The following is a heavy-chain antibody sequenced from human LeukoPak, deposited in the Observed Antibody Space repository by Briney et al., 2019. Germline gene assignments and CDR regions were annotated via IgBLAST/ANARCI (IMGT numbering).Heavy chain of an antibody. Sequence: GGSLRLSCAASGFTFDDYGMSWVRHAPGKGLEWVSGINWSGGSTAYADSEKGRFTISRDNAKNSLYLQMNSLRAEDTALYYCARDKIPVAGTLLFDYWGQGTLVTVSS. CDR2: INWSGGST. V-gene: IGHV3-20*04. CDR3: ARDKIPVAGTLLFDY. J-gene: IGHJ4*02. D-gene: IGHD6-19*01. CDR1: GFTFDDYG.